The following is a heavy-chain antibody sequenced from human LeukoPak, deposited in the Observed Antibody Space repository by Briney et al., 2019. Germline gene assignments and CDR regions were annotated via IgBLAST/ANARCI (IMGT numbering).Heavy chain of an antibody. CDR2: IYYSGST. V-gene: IGHV4-59*01. J-gene: IGHJ6*03. CDR3: ARGLRTNYYYYMDV. CDR1: GGSISSYY. D-gene: IGHD2-2*01. Sequence: TSETVSLTCTVSGGSISSYYWSWIRQPPGKGLEWIGYIYYSGSTNYNPSLKSRVTISVDTSKNQFSLKLSSVTAADTAVYYCARGLRTNYYYYMDVWGKGTTVTVSS.